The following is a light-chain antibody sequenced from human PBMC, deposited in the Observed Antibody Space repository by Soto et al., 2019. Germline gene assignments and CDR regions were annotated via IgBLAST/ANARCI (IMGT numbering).Light chain of an antibody. V-gene: IGKV3-20*01. CDR3: QQYGISPIT. CDR2: AAS. Sequence: EIVLTQSPGTLSLSPGERATLSCRASQTVSGCKFGWYQQKPGQAPRLLIYAASGRITGIPDRFSSSGSGTDFTLTISRLEPEDFAVYYCQQYGISPITFGQGTRVEIK. J-gene: IGKJ5*01. CDR1: QTVSGCK.